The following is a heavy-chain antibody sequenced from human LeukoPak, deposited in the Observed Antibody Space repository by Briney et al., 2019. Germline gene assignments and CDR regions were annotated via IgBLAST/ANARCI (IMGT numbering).Heavy chain of an antibody. CDR3: ARDGPDYGAYGFDP. D-gene: IGHD4-17*01. J-gene: IGHJ5*02. CDR1: GFTFSSHW. CDR2: IKQDGSEK. V-gene: IGHV3-7*01. Sequence: GGSLRLSCAASGFTFSSHWMSWVRQAPGKGLEWVANIKQDGSEKYYVDSVKGRFTISRDNAKNSLYLQMNSLRAEDTAVYYCARDGPDYGAYGFDPWGQGTLVTVSS.